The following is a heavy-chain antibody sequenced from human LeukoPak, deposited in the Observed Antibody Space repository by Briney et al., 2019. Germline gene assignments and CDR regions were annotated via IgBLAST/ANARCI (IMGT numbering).Heavy chain of an antibody. J-gene: IGHJ4*02. D-gene: IGHD3-10*01. CDR3: AKVAKYYYGSETYYFFEH. CDR2: ISVSGGST. CDR1: GFTFSSYA. V-gene: IGHV3-23*01. Sequence: PGGSLRLSCAASGFTFSSYAMSWVRQAPGKGLEWVSTISVSGGSTYYADSVKGRFTISRDNAKNSLDLQMNSLRVEDTAVYYCAKVAKYYYGSETYYFFEHWGQGTPVTASS.